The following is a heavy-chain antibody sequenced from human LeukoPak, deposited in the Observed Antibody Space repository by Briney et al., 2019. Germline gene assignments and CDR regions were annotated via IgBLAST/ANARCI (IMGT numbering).Heavy chain of an antibody. CDR1: GFTFSRDW. J-gene: IGHJ4*02. CDR3: VRRYYEYNVFDRLFDF. Sequence: PGGSLRLSCAAPGFTFSRDWMPSVRQAPGKGLVWVSRISDDGSITTYADSVQGRFTISSDTAKSTVVLQINSLRVEDTAVYFCVRRYYEYNVFDRLFDFWGQGRVVTVSS. CDR2: ISDDGSIT. D-gene: IGHD3-22*01. V-gene: IGHV3-74*03.